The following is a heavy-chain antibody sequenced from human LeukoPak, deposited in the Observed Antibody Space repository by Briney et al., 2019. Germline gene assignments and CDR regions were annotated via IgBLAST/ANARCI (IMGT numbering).Heavy chain of an antibody. CDR2: IYYSGST. CDR1: GYSISSGYY. D-gene: IGHD6-19*01. J-gene: IGHJ6*03. CDR3: AREPVAGYYYYMDV. V-gene: IGHV4-38-2*02. Sequence: SETLSLTCAVSGYSISSGYYWGWIRQPPGKGLEWIGYIYYSGSTNYNPSLKSRVTISVDTSKNQFSLKLSSVTAADTAVYYCAREPVAGYYYYMDVWGKGATVTASS.